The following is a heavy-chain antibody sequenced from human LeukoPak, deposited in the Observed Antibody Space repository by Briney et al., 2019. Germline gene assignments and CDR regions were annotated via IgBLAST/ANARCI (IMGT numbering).Heavy chain of an antibody. Sequence: SETLSPTCTVSGGSMSYYYWSWIRQPPGKGLEWIGYIYHSGSTNYNPSLKSRVTISVDRSKKLFSLSLSSMTAADTAVYYCARHESKDGYRGFDYWGQGTLVTVSS. V-gene: IGHV4-59*08. D-gene: IGHD5-24*01. CDR1: GGSMSYYY. J-gene: IGHJ4*02. CDR2: IYHSGST. CDR3: ARHESKDGYRGFDY.